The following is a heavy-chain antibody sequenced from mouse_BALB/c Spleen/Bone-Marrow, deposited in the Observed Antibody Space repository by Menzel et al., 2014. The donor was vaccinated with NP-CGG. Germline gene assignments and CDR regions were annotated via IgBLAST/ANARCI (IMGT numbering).Heavy chain of an antibody. Sequence: VQLQQSGSVLVRPGASVKLSCKASGYTFTSSWMHWAKQRPGQGLEWIGEIHPNSGNTNYNEKFKGNATLTVDTSSSTAYVDLSSLTSEDSAVYYCARGGFDYWGQGTTLTVSS. J-gene: IGHJ2*01. V-gene: IGHV1S130*01. CDR2: IHPNSGNT. CDR1: GYTFTSSW. CDR3: ARGGFDY.